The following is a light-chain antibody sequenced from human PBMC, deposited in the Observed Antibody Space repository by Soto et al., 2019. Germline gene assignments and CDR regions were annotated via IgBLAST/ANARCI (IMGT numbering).Light chain of an antibody. V-gene: IGKV1-5*03. CDR3: QQYDSFSLT. CDR1: QSISGW. J-gene: IGKJ4*01. Sequence: DIRMTQSPSTLSASVGDRVTITCRASQSISGWLAWYQQKPGRAPKLLIYKTSTLDSGVPSRFSGSGSGTAYTLTISSLQPDDSATYHCQQYDSFSLTFGGGTKVEIK. CDR2: KTS.